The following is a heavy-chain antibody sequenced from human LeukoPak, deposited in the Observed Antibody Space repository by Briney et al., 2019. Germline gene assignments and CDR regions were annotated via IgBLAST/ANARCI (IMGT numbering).Heavy chain of an antibody. J-gene: IGHJ4*02. D-gene: IGHD3-10*01. CDR3: ASAHYGSGSYVIDY. CDR1: GFTFSSYS. V-gene: IGHV3-21*01. CDR2: ISSSSSYI. Sequence: GGSLRLSCAASGFTFSSYSMNWVRQAPGKGLEWVSSISSSSSYIYYADSVKGRFTISRDNAKNSLYLQMNSLRAEDTAVYYCASAHYGSGSYVIDYWGQGALVTVSS.